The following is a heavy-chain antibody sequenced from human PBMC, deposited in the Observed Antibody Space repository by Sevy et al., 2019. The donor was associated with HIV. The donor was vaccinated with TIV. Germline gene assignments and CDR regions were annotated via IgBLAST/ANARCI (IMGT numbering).Heavy chain of an antibody. CDR1: GFTFGDYA. Sequence: GGSLRLSCTASGFTFGDYAMSWFRQAPGKGLEWVGFIRSKAYGGTTAYAASVKGRFTISRDDSKCIAYLQMNSLKTDDTAVYYCTRRSIGRYFDAFDIWGQGTMVTVSS. D-gene: IGHD1-26*01. V-gene: IGHV3-49*03. CDR2: IRSKAYGGTT. CDR3: TRRSIGRYFDAFDI. J-gene: IGHJ3*02.